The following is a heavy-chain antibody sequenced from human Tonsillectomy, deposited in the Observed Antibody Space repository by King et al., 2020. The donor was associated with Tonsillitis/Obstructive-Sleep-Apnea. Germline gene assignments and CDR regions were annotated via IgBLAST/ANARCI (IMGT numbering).Heavy chain of an antibody. CDR2: IYYSGST. D-gene: IGHD2-2*01. Sequence: QMQLQESGPGLVKPSETLSLTCTVSGGSISSYYWSWIRQPPGKGLEWIGYIYYSGSTNYNPPLKSRVTISVDTSKNQFSLKLSSVTAADTAVYYCARRSIVVLPAAIIDGYFDYWGQGTLVTVSS. CDR3: ARRSIVVLPAAIIDGYFDY. J-gene: IGHJ4*02. CDR1: GGSISSYY. V-gene: IGHV4-59*08.